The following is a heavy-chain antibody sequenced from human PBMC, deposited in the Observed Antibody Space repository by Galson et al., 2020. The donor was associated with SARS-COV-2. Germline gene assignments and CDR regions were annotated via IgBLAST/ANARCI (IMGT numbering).Heavy chain of an antibody. CDR2: IYGSGGSI. J-gene: IGHJ4*02. Sequence: GGSLRLSCAASGFTFNTYAMSWVRQAPGKGLEWVSIYGSGGSIYYADSVKGRFTISRDNSKNTLYLQMSSLRAEDTAVYYCTKDLTLAGVNDRWGQGTLVTVSS. D-gene: IGHD3-10*01. CDR3: TKDLTLAGVNDR. V-gene: IGHV3-23*01. CDR1: GFTFNTYA.